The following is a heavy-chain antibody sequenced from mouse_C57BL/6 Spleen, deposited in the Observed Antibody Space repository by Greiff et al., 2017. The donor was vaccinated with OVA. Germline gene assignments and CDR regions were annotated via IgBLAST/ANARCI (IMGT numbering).Heavy chain of an antibody. D-gene: IGHD1-1*01. CDR3: ARPDYYYGSSYGHYYAMDY. CDR2: IYPRSGNT. CDR1: GYTFTSYG. J-gene: IGHJ4*01. V-gene: IGHV1-81*01. Sequence: QVQLQQSGAELARPGASVKLSCKASGYTFTSYGISWVKQRTGQGLEWIGEIYPRSGNTYYNEKFKGKATLTADKSSSTAYMELRSLTSEDAAVYFGARPDYYYGSSYGHYYAMDYWGQGTSVTVSS.